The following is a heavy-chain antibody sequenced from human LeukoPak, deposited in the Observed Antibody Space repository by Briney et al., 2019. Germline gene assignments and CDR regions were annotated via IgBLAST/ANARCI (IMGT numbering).Heavy chain of an antibody. CDR3: AVGGYQDDYYYYYGMDV. D-gene: IGHD2-2*01. Sequence: SETLSLTCTVSGGSISSYYWSWIRQPPGKGLEWIGYIYYSGSTNYNTSLKSRVTISVDTSKNQFSLKLSSVTAADTAVYYCAVGGYQDDYYYYYGMDVWGQGTTVTVSS. J-gene: IGHJ6*02. V-gene: IGHV4-59*01. CDR1: GGSISSYY. CDR2: IYYSGST.